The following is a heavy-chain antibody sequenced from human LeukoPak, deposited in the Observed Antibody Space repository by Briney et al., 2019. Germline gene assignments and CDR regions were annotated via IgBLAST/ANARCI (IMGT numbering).Heavy chain of an antibody. D-gene: IGHD3-22*01. CDR1: GFTFSSYW. Sequence: GGSLRLSCAASGFTFSSYWMSWVRQAPGKGLEWVANIKQDGSGKYYVDSVKGRFTISRDNTKNSLYLQMNSPRAEDTAVYYCARVGVVVTKLDYWGQGTLVTVSS. CDR2: IKQDGSGK. CDR3: ARVGVVVTKLDY. J-gene: IGHJ4*02. V-gene: IGHV3-7*04.